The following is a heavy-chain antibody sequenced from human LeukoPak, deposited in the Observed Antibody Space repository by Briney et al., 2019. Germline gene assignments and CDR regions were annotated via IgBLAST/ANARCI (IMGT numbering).Heavy chain of an antibody. CDR1: GGSISSYY. D-gene: IGHD3-22*01. J-gene: IGHJ4*02. V-gene: IGHV4-59*01. CDR3: ARAPYYYDSSGYYSFDY. Sequence: SETLSLTCTVSGGSISSYYWSWIRQPPGKGLEWIGYIYYSGSTNYNPSLKSRVTISVDTSKNQFSLKLSSVTAADTAVYYCARAPYYYDSSGYYSFDYWGQGTLVTVS. CDR2: IYYSGST.